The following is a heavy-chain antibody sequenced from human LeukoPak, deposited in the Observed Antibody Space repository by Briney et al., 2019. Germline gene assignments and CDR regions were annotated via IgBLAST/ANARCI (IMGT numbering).Heavy chain of an antibody. J-gene: IGHJ4*02. CDR3: AKDLGYSSGWSPDY. Sequence: GGSLRLSCAASGFTFDDYGMSWVRQAPGKGLEWVAVISYDGSNKYYADSVKGRFTISRDNSKNTLYLQMNSLRAEDTAVYYCAKDLGYSSGWSPDYWGQGTLVTVSS. CDR2: ISYDGSNK. D-gene: IGHD6-19*01. V-gene: IGHV3-30*18. CDR1: GFTFDDYG.